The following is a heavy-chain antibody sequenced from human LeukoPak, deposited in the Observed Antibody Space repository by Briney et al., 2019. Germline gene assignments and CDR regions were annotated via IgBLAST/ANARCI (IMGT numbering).Heavy chain of an antibody. CDR2: ISYDGTHK. J-gene: IGHJ4*02. CDR1: GFTFSSYA. Sequence: SGRSLRLSCAASGFTFSSYAMHWVRQAPGKGLEWVAVISYDGTHKYYAHSVKGRFTISRDNSKSTLYLQVNSLRAEDTAVYYCAKDWQSEVDYWGQGTLVTVSS. D-gene: IGHD6-19*01. V-gene: IGHV3-30*04. CDR3: AKDWQSEVDY.